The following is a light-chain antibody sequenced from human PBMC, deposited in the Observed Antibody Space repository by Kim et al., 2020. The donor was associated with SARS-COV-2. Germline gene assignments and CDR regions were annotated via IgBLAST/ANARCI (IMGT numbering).Light chain of an antibody. CDR3: QQYGSSRWT. Sequence: SPGERATPPCRASQSVSSSYLAWYQQKPGQAPRLLIYGASSRATGIPDRFSGSGSGTDFTLTISRLEPEDFAVYYCQQYGSSRWTFGQGTKVDIK. CDR1: QSVSSSY. CDR2: GAS. V-gene: IGKV3-20*01. J-gene: IGKJ1*01.